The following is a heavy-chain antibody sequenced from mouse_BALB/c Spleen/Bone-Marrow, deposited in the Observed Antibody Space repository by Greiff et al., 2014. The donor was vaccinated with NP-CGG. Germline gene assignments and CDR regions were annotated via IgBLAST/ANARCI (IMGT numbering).Heavy chain of an antibody. CDR3: AKPTVVAHFDY. D-gene: IGHD1-1*01. V-gene: IGHV1-4*02. CDR2: INPSSDYT. Sequence: VQRVESAAELARPGASVKMSCKASGYTFSSYTMHWVKQRPGQDLEWIGFINPSSDYTEYNQKFKDKTTLTADKSSNTAYMQLSSLTSEDSAVYYCAKPTVVAHFDYWGQGTTLTVSS. J-gene: IGHJ2*01. CDR1: GYTFSSYT.